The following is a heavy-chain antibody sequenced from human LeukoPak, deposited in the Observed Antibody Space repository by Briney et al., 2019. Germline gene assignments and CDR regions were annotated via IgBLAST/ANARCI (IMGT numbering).Heavy chain of an antibody. CDR1: RYTFTSYY. CDR3: ARAGGSYFWFDP. Sequence: ASVKVSCKASRYTFTSYYMHWVRQAPGQGLEWMGIINPSGGSTSYAQKFQGRVTMTRDTSTSTVYMELSSLRSEDTAVYYCARAGGSYFWFDPWGQGTLVTVSS. CDR2: INPSGGST. D-gene: IGHD1-26*01. J-gene: IGHJ5*02. V-gene: IGHV1-46*01.